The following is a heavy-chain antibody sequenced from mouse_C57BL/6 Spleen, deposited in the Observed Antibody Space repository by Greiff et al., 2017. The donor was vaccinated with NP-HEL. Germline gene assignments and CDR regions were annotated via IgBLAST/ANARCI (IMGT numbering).Heavy chain of an antibody. D-gene: IGHD1-1*01. CDR1: GYTFTDYN. CDR3: ARPTTVVKGYAMDY. V-gene: IGHV1-18*01. CDR2: INPNNGGT. J-gene: IGHJ4*01. Sequence: EVQLQQSGPELVKPGASVKIPCKASGYTFTDYNMDWVKQSHGKSLEWIGAINPNNGGTIYNQKFKGKATLTVDKSSSTAYMELRSLTSEDTAVYYCARPTTVVKGYAMDYWGQGTSVTVPS.